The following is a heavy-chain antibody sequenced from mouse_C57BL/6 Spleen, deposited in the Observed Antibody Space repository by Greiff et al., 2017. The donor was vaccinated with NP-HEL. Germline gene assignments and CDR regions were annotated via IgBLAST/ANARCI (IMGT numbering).Heavy chain of an antibody. J-gene: IGHJ4*01. CDR2: IYPGDGDT. V-gene: IGHV1-80*01. CDR1: GYAFSSYW. CDR3: ARGDYYYAMDY. Sequence: QVQLQQSGAELVKPGASVKISCKASGYAFSSYWMNWVKQRPGKGLEWIGQIYPGDGDTNYNGKFKGKATLTAGKSSSTAYMQLSSLTSEDSAVYFCARGDYYYAMDYWGQGTSVTVSS.